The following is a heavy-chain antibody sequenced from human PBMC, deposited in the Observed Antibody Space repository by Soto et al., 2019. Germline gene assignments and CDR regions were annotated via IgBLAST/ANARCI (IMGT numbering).Heavy chain of an antibody. Sequence: SETLSLTCTVSGGSISSYYWSWIRQPPGKGLEWIGYIYYSGSTNYNPSLKSRVTISVDTSKNQFSLKLSSVTAADTAVYYCAREGVGGDYGLIDYWGQGTLVTVSS. V-gene: IGHV4-59*01. J-gene: IGHJ4*02. CDR2: IYYSGST. D-gene: IGHD4-17*01. CDR3: AREGVGGDYGLIDY. CDR1: GGSISSYY.